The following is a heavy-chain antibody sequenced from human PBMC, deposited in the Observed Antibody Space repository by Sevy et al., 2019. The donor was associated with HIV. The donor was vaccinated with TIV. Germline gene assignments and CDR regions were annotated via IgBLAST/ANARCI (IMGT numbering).Heavy chain of an antibody. CDR1: GYTFSTYY. D-gene: IGHD1-26*01. CDR2: FDPTGGSR. CDR3: ARDRDVSGNYLEYFYYAMDV. V-gene: IGHV1-46*01. J-gene: IGHJ6*02. Sequence: ASVKVSCKTSGYTFSTYYIYWVRQAPGQGLEWIGIFDPTGGSRSYAQRFQGRLTMTGDTSTSTAYIELSSLTSEDTAVYYCARDRDVSGNYLEYFYYAMDVWVQGTTVTVSS.